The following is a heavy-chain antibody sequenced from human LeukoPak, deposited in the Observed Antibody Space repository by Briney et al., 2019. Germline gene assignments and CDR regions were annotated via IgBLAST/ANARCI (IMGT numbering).Heavy chain of an antibody. CDR3: AKERSAVTTGLFDS. Sequence: PGGSLRLSCAASGFLFSTYAMSWVRQPPGKGLEDVSAISTSGDNTYYADSVKGRFTISRDNSKNTLYLQINSLRVEDTAIYYCAKERSAVTTGLFDSWGQGTLATVSS. CDR1: GFLFSTYA. CDR2: ISTSGDNT. J-gene: IGHJ4*02. V-gene: IGHV3-23*01. D-gene: IGHD4-17*01.